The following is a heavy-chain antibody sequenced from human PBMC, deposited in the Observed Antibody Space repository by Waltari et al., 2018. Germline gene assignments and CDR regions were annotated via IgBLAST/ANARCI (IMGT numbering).Heavy chain of an antibody. CDR2: IYHGGST. CDR1: GGSLSSSNW. D-gene: IGHD5-12*01. J-gene: IGHJ3*02. CDR3: AARGGRGFDYDHAFDI. Sequence: QVQLQESGPGLVKPSGTLSLTCAVSGGSLSSSNWWSWVRTPPGKGLEWIGEIYHGGSTNYNPSRKSRVTLSVDKSKNQFSLRLSSVTAADTAVYYCAARGGRGFDYDHAFDIWGQGTMVTVSS. V-gene: IGHV4-4*02.